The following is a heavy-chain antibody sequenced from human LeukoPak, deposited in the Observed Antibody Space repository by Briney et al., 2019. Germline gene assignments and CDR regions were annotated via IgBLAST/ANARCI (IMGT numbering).Heavy chain of an antibody. Sequence: GGSLRLSCSASAASGFTVSSNYMSWVRQAPGKGLEWVSLIYSDGSTYYADSVKGRFTISRDNSKNTLYLQMNSLRAEDTAVYYCARVLWNGDYPRFDYWGQGTLVTVSS. CDR1: GFTVSSNY. CDR3: ARVLWNGDYPRFDY. CDR2: IYSDGST. V-gene: IGHV3-53*01. D-gene: IGHD4-17*01. J-gene: IGHJ4*02.